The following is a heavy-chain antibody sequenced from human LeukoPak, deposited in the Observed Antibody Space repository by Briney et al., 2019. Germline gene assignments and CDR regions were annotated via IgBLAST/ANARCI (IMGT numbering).Heavy chain of an antibody. CDR3: AREPRGYSYGSHAFDI. Sequence: GGSLRLSCAASGFTFSDYYMSWIRQAPGKGLEWVSYISSSGSTMYYADSVKGRFTISRDNAKNSLYLQMNSLRAEDTAVYYCAREPRGYSYGSHAFDIWGQGTMVTVSS. CDR2: ISSSGSTM. V-gene: IGHV3-11*01. D-gene: IGHD5-18*01. J-gene: IGHJ3*02. CDR1: GFTFSDYY.